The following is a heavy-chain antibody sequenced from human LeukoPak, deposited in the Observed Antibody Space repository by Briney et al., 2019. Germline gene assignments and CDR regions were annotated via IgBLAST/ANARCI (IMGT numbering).Heavy chain of an antibody. V-gene: IGHV4-59*01. CDR2: IYYSGST. D-gene: IGHD3-16*01. J-gene: IGHJ4*02. CDR1: GASISSDY. CDR3: ARYLRQPGTFYLDH. Sequence: SETRSITCTVSGASISSDYWTWIRQPPGMRLEWIGYIYYSGSTNYNPSLKSRVTMSVDTSRNQFSLELPSVTAADSAVYYCARYLRQPGTFYLDHWGQGTLVTVSS.